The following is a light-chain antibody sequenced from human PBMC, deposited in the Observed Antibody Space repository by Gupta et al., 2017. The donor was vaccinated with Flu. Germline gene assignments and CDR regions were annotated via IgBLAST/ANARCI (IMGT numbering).Light chain of an antibody. CDR3: QTWGIFVHVV. J-gene: IGLJ2*01. V-gene: IGLV4-69*01. Sequence: QLVLPHSPSASASLGASVKLTCTLSSGHSSYAIAWHQQQPEKGPRYLMKLNSDGSHSKGDGIPDRFSGSSSGAERYLTSSSLQSEDEADYYCQTWGIFVHVVFGGGTKLTVL. CDR1: SGHSSYA. CDR2: LNSDGSH.